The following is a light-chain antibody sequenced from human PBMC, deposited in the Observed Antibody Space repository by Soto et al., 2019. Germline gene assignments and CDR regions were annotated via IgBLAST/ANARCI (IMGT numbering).Light chain of an antibody. CDR1: SSDVGGYNY. J-gene: IGLJ1*01. V-gene: IGLV2-8*01. CDR3: SSYAGSNNFGV. CDR2: EVS. Sequence: QSVLTQPPSASASPGQSVTISCTGTSSDVGGYNYVSWYQQHPGKAPKLMIYEVSKRPSGVPDRFSGSKSGNTASLTVSGLQAEDEADYYCSSYAGSNNFGVFGTGTKLTVL.